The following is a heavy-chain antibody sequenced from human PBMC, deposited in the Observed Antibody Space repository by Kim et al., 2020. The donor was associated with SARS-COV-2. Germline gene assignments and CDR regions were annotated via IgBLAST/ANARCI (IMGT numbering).Heavy chain of an antibody. J-gene: IGHJ4*02. V-gene: IGHV1-69*13. D-gene: IGHD4-17*01. CDR3: AREGGYGGNLEEMGDFDY. CDR2: IIPIFGTA. Sequence: PSVKVSCKASGGTFSSYAISWVRQAPGQGLEWMGGIIPIFGTANYAQKFQGRVTITADESTSTAYMELSSLRSEDTAVYYCAREGGYGGNLEEMGDFDYWGQGTLVTVSS. CDR1: GGTFSSYA.